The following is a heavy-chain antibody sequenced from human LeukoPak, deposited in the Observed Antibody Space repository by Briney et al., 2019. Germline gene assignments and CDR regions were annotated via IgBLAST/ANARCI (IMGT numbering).Heavy chain of an antibody. CDR2: IYYSGST. CDR3: ARAPQEFDY. Sequence: PSQTLSLTCTVSCGSISSGGYYCSWIRQHPGKGLEWIGYIYYSGSTYYNPSLKSRVTISVDTSKNQFSLKLSSVTAADTAVYYCARAPQEFDYWGQGTLVTVPS. V-gene: IGHV4-31*03. J-gene: IGHJ4*02. CDR1: CGSISSGGYY.